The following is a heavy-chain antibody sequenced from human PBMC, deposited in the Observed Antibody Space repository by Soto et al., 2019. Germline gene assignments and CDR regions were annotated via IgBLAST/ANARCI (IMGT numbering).Heavy chain of an antibody. D-gene: IGHD3-9*01. CDR3: ATVALTGYHEYYFDY. CDR2: FDPEDGET. Sequence: GASVKVSCKVSGYTLTELSMHWVRQAPGKGLEWMGGFDPEDGETIYAQKFQGRVTMTEDTSTDTAYMELSSLRSEDTAVYYCATVALTGYHEYYFDYWGQGTLVTVSS. V-gene: IGHV1-24*01. CDR1: GYTLTELS. J-gene: IGHJ4*02.